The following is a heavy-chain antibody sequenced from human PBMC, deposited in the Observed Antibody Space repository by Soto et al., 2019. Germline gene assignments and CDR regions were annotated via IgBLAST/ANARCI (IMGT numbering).Heavy chain of an antibody. J-gene: IGHJ6*02. D-gene: IGHD3-10*01. CDR3: ARCDYITMVRGVMRGMDV. Sequence: SETLSLTCAVYGGSFSGYYWSWIRQPPGKGLEWIGEINHSGSTNYNPSLKSRVTISVDTSKNQFSLKLSSVTAADTAVYYCARCDYITMVRGVMRGMDVWGQGTTVTVSS. V-gene: IGHV4-34*01. CDR1: GGSFSGYY. CDR2: INHSGST.